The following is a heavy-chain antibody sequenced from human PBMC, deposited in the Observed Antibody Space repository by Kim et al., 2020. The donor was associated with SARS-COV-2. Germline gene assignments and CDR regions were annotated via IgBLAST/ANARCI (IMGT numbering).Heavy chain of an antibody. D-gene: IGHD2-15*01. Sequence: GESLKISCKGSGYNFTNYYIGWVRQIPGKGLEWMGLIYPGGSTPTYSPSFQGQVSISADKSISTSYLQWDSLKASDSAMYYCARSTMWYSGAHWGRGTLVIVSS. CDR1: GYNFTNYY. J-gene: IGHJ4*02. CDR3: ARSTMWYSGAH. V-gene: IGHV5-51*03. CDR2: IYPGGSTP.